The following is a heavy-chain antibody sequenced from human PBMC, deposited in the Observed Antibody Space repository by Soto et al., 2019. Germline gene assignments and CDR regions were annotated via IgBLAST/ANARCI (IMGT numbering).Heavy chain of an antibody. CDR1: GGSISSGGYY. Sequence: PSETLSLTCTVSGGSISSGGYYWSWIRQHPGKGLEWIGYIYYSGSTYYNPSLKSRVTISVDTSKNQFSLKLSSVTAADTAVYYCARSRGDSSSWSRAFDIWGQGTMVTVSS. V-gene: IGHV4-31*03. D-gene: IGHD6-13*01. CDR3: ARSRGDSSSWSRAFDI. CDR2: IYYSGST. J-gene: IGHJ3*02.